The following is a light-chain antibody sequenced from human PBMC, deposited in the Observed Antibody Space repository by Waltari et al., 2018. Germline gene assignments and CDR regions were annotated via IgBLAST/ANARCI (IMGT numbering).Light chain of an antibody. Sequence: QLVLTQSPSASASLGASVKLTCTLDSGHSSNIIAWLQQQPEKGPRYLMKVNSDGSHSKGDEIPDRFSGSSSGAERYLTISSFQSEDEADYYCQTGGHGTWVFGGGTKLTVL. CDR3: QTGGHGTWV. V-gene: IGLV4-69*01. J-gene: IGLJ3*02. CDR2: VNSDGSH. CDR1: SGHSSNI.